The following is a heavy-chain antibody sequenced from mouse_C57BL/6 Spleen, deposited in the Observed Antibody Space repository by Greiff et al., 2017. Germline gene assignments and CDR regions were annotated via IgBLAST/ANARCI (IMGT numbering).Heavy chain of an antibody. V-gene: IGHV1-63*01. CDR1: GYTFTNYW. CDR2: IYPGGGYT. CDR3: ARFLRLRNYAMDY. Sequence: VKLQESGAELVRPGTSVKMSCKASGYTFTNYWIGWAKQRPGHGLEWIGDIYPGGGYTNYNEKFKGKATLTADKSSSTAYMQFSSLTSEDSAIYYCARFLRLRNYAMDYWGQGTSVTVSS. D-gene: IGHD3-2*02. J-gene: IGHJ4*01.